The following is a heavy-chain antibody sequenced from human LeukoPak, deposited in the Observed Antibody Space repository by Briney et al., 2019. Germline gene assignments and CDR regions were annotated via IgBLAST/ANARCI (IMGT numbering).Heavy chain of an antibody. CDR1: GYTFTSYY. Sequence: GASVKVSCKASGYTFTSYYLHWVRQAPGQGLEWMGIINPSGGSTSYAQKFQGRVTVTTDTSTSTVYMELRSLRSDDTALYYCARGDDAFDFWGQGTMVTVSS. J-gene: IGHJ3*01. V-gene: IGHV1-46*01. CDR3: ARGDDAFDF. CDR2: INPSGGST.